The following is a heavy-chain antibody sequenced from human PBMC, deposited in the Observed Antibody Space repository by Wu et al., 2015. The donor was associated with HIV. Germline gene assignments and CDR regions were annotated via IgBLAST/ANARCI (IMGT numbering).Heavy chain of an antibody. V-gene: IGHV1-24*01. J-gene: IGHJ6*02. CDR3: ATSYYGSGSYPTFYYYYAMDV. D-gene: IGHD3-10*01. CDR2: FDPEDRET. Sequence: QDQLIQSGAEVKKPGASVKVSCRVSGYTLTKLSIHWVRQAPGKGLEWMGGFDPEDRETIYPQKFQGRVTMTEDTSADTAYMELSSLRSEDTAVYYCATSYYGSGSYPTFYYYYAMDVWGQGTTVHRLL. CDR1: GYTLTKLS.